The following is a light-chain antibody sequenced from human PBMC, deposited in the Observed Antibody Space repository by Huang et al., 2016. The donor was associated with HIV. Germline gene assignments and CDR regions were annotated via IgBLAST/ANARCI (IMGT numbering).Light chain of an antibody. J-gene: IGKJ2*01. Sequence: DIQLTQSPSSVSASVGDRVTITCRASQGIGTWLACDQQKPGKAPKLLIYSPSSLQRGVPARFSGSGSGADFTLTISSLQPEDFATYYCQQANSFPYTFGQGTKLEIK. CDR2: SPS. CDR3: QQANSFPYT. V-gene: IGKV1-12*01. CDR1: QGIGTW.